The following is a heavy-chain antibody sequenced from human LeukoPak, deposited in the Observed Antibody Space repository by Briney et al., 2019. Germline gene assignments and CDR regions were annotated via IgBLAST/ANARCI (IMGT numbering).Heavy chain of an antibody. D-gene: IGHD6-13*01. J-gene: IGHJ4*02. Sequence: SETLSLTCAVSGGSISRYSGSWIRQHAGKGLEWIGRIYSTGSTNYNTSLKSRVTMSVDTSKNQFSLRLMSVTAADTAVYYCARQIASAGTAGFDFWGQGALVTVSS. CDR1: GGSISRYS. V-gene: IGHV4-59*10. CDR3: ARQIASAGTAGFDF. CDR2: IYSTGST.